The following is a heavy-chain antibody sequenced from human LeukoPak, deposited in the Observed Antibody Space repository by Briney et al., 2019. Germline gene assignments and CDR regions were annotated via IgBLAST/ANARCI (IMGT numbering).Heavy chain of an antibody. V-gene: IGHV4-59*01. Sequence: AETLSLTCTVSGGSITGSYWSWIRQSPGKGLEWIGYIHYTGSTNYNPSLKSRVTMLIDTSKNQFSLKLSSVTAADTAVYYCARGRYSAGDNWFDPWGQGTLVTVSS. CDR1: GGSITGSY. J-gene: IGHJ5*02. CDR2: IHYTGST. D-gene: IGHD3-9*01. CDR3: ARGRYSAGDNWFDP.